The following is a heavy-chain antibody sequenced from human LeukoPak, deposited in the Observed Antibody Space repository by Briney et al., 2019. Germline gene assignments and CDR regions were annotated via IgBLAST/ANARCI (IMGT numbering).Heavy chain of an antibody. Sequence: SETLSLTCTVSGGSISSYYWSWIRQPAGKGLEWIGRIYTSETTNYNPSLKSRVTMSVDTSKNQFSLKLSSVTAADTAVYSCAKERGHPVNSYYMDVWGKGTTVTVSS. V-gene: IGHV4-4*07. CDR3: AKERGHPVNSYYMDV. CDR2: IYTSETT. D-gene: IGHD2/OR15-2a*01. CDR1: GGSISSYY. J-gene: IGHJ6*03.